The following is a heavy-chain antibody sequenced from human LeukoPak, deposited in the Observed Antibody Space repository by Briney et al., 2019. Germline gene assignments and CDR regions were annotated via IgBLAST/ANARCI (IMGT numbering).Heavy chain of an antibody. CDR1: GGSISSSSYY. Sequence: PSETLSLTCTVSGGSISSSSYYWGWIRQPPGKGLEWTGSIYYSGSTYYNPSLKSRVTISVDTSKNQFSLKLTSVTAADTAVYYCARRLAGTEDYWGQGTLVTVSS. D-gene: IGHD6-13*01. CDR3: ARRLAGTEDY. CDR2: IYYSGST. V-gene: IGHV4-39*01. J-gene: IGHJ4*02.